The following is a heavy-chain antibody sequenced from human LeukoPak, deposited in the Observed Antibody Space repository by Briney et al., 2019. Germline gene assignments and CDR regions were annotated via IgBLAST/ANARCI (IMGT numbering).Heavy chain of an antibody. CDR3: ARQIIVVVPAADPVGNWFDP. CDR1: GGSISSSSYY. D-gene: IGHD2-2*01. Sequence: SETLSLTCTVSGGSISSSSYYWGWIRQPPGKGLEWIGSIYYSGSTYYNPSLKSRVTISVDTSKNQFSLKLSSVTAADTAVYYCARQIIVVVPAADPVGNWFDPWGQGTLVTVSS. V-gene: IGHV4-39*01. CDR2: IYYSGST. J-gene: IGHJ5*02.